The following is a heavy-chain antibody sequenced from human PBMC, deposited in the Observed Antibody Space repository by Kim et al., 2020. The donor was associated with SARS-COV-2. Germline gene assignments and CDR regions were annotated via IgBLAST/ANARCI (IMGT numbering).Heavy chain of an antibody. CDR2: IIPIFGTA. V-gene: IGHV1-69*13. Sequence: SVKVSCKASGGTFSSYAISWVRQAPGQGLEWMGGIIPIFGTANYAQKFQGRVTITADESTSTAYMELSSLRSEDTAVYYCARGVMITFGGVIAQKYYFDYWGQGTLVTVSS. CDR3: ARGVMITFGGVIAQKYYFDY. D-gene: IGHD3-16*02. CDR1: GGTFSSYA. J-gene: IGHJ4*02.